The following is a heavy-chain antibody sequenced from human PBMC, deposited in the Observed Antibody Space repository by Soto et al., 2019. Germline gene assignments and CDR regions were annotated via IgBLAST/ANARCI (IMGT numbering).Heavy chain of an antibody. D-gene: IGHD1-1*01. CDR1: GGTFSDFT. J-gene: IGHJ6*02. CDR3: SRSGTQTGYSDGMAV. Sequence: QVQLVQSGAELRKPGSSVKVSCKASGGTFSDFTINWVRQAPGQRLEWMGGIIPIFDTANYAEKFQGRVTITADESTSTSFMGVSSLRSEDTAGYYCSRSGTQTGYSDGMAVWGQGSMVTVSS. V-gene: IGHV1-69*01. CDR2: IIPIFDTA.